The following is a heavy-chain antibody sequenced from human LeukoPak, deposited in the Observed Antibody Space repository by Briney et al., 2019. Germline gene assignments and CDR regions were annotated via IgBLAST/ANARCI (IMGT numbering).Heavy chain of an antibody. V-gene: IGHV1-8*01. CDR3: ARADYDFWSGTKYGMDV. CDR1: GYTFTSYD. CDR2: MNPNSGNT. D-gene: IGHD3-3*01. Sequence: GASVKVSCKASGYTFTSYDINWVRQATGQGLEWMGWMNPNSGNTGYAQKFQGRVTMTRNTSISTAYMELSSLRSEDTAVYYCARADYDFWSGTKYGMDVWGQGTTVTVSS. J-gene: IGHJ6*02.